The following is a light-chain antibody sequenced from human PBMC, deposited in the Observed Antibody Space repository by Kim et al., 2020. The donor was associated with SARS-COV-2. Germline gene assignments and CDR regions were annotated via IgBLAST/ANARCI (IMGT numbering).Light chain of an antibody. V-gene: IGLV3-1*01. J-gene: IGLJ3*02. Sequence: SYELTQPPSVSVSPGQTATISCSGGDLENKYICWYQQKAGQSPVMIIYQDSKRPSGIPERFSGSSSGNTATLAISGTQAMDEADYYCQTWDSSTAVFGGGTKLTVL. CDR1: DLENKY. CDR3: QTWDSSTAV. CDR2: QDS.